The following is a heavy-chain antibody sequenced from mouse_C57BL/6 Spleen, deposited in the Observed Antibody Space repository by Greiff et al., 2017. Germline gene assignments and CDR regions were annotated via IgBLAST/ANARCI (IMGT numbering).Heavy chain of an antibody. J-gene: IGHJ2*01. Sequence: VQLQQPGAELVRPGSSVKLSCKASGYTFTSYWMHWVRQRPIQGLEWIGNIDPSDSATHYNQKFKDKATLTVDKSSSTAYMQLSSLTSEDSAVYYCASITTVVAAKYYFDYWGQGTTLTVSS. CDR3: ASITTVVAAKYYFDY. CDR1: GYTFTSYW. V-gene: IGHV1-52*01. CDR2: IDPSDSAT. D-gene: IGHD1-1*01.